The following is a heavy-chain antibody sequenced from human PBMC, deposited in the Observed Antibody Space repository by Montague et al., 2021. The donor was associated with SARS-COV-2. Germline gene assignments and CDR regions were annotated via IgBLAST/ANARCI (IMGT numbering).Heavy chain of an antibody. CDR1: GGSISSSSYY. CDR3: ARQVGTMIVVVIIKLRYYFDY. CDR2: IYYSGST. Sequence: SETLSLTCTVSGGSISSSSYYWGWIRQPPGKGLEWIGSIYYSGSTYYNPSLKSRVTVSVDTPKNQFSLKLSSVTAADTAVYYCARQVGTMIVVVIIKLRYYFDYWGQGTLVTVSS. J-gene: IGHJ4*02. D-gene: IGHD3-22*01. V-gene: IGHV4-39*01.